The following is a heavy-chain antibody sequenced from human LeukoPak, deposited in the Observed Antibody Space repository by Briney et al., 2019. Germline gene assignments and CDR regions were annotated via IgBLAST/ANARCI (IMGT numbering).Heavy chain of an antibody. CDR3: AKDSWTVTTYFDY. CDR1: GLTFSSYG. Sequence: PGGSLRLSRAASGLTFSSYGMHWVRQAPGKGLEWVAVISYDGSNKYYADSVKGRFTISRDNSKNTLYLQMNSLRAEDTAVYYCAKDSWTVTTYFDYWGQGTLVTVSS. J-gene: IGHJ4*02. D-gene: IGHD4-17*01. CDR2: ISYDGSNK. V-gene: IGHV3-30*18.